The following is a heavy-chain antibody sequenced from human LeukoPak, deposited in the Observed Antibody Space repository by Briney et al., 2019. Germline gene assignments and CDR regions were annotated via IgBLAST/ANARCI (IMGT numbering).Heavy chain of an antibody. D-gene: IGHD5-18*01. J-gene: IGHJ4*02. Sequence: SETLSLTCAVYGGSFSGYYWSWIRQPPGKGLEWIGEINHSGSTNYNASLKSRVTISVDTSKNQFSLKLSSVTAADTAVYYCARSQNVDTAMVTRWFDYWGQGTLVTVSS. CDR2: INHSGST. CDR3: ARSQNVDTAMVTRWFDY. CDR1: GGSFSGYY. V-gene: IGHV4-34*01.